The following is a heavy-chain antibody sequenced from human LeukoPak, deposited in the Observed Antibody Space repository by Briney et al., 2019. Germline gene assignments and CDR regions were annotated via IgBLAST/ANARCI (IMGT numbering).Heavy chain of an antibody. Sequence: PGGSLRLSCAASGFTFGGFAMHWVRQAPVRGLEWVSLVTGGGTTYYADSVRGRFTISRDNSKNSLYLQMNTLRTEDTAFYYCAKDTGSGGDFDSWGQGTLVTVSS. V-gene: IGHV3-43*02. D-gene: IGHD6-19*01. CDR2: VTGGGTT. J-gene: IGHJ4*02. CDR3: AKDTGSGGDFDS. CDR1: GFTFGGFA.